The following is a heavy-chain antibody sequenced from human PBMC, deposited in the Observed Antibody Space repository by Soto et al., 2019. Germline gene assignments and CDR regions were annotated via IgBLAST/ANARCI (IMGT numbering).Heavy chain of an antibody. V-gene: IGHV3-30*18. CDR2: ISYDGSNK. J-gene: IGHJ5*02. D-gene: IGHD3-3*01. CDR1: GFTFSSYG. Sequence: QVQLVESGGGVVQPGRSLRLSCAASGFTFSSYGMHWVRQAPGKGLEWVAVISYDGSNKYYADSVKGRFTISRDNSKNTLYLQMNSLRAEDTAVYYCAKAEGYYDFWSGYYTYNWFDPWGQGTLVTVSS. CDR3: AKAEGYYDFWSGYYTYNWFDP.